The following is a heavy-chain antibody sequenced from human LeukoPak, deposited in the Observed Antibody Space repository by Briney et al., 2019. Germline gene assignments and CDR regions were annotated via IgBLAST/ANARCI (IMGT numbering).Heavy chain of an antibody. J-gene: IGHJ5*02. D-gene: IGHD1-26*01. V-gene: IGHV4-4*07. CDR2: MYSNGST. CDR1: GGSINSCY. Sequence: SETLSLTCTVSGGSINSCYWGWFRQPAGKGLEWIARMYSNGSTNYNPSLKSRVTMSVDTSKNQFSLKLTSVTAADTAFYYCARSTRGRYANWYDPWGQGTLVTVSS. CDR3: ARSTRGRYANWYDP.